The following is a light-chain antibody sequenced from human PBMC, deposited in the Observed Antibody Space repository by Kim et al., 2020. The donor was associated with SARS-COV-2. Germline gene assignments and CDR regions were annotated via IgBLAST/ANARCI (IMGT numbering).Light chain of an antibody. CDR3: AAWDVSLNGVV. CDR2: LNN. V-gene: IGLV1-44*01. Sequence: GQRVTIFCSGSASNIGGNPVNWYQHLPGTAPKLLIYLNNRRPSGVPDRFSGSKSGTSASLAISGLQSEDEADYYCAAWDVSLNGVVFGGGTQLTVL. J-gene: IGLJ2*01. CDR1: ASNIGGNP.